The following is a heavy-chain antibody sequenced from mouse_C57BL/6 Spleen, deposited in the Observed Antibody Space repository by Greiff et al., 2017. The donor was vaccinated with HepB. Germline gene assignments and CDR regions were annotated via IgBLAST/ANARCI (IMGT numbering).Heavy chain of an antibody. J-gene: IGHJ4*01. V-gene: IGHV5-4*01. CDR1: GFTFSSYA. CDR3: ARDEQPPMDY. D-gene: IGHD6-1*01. CDR2: ISDGGSYT. Sequence: VQLKESGGGLVKPGGSLKLSCAASGFTFSSYAMSWVRQTPEKRLEWVATISDGGSYTYYPDNVKGRFTISRDNAKNNLYLQMSHLKSEDTAMYYCARDEQPPMDYWGQGTSVTVSS.